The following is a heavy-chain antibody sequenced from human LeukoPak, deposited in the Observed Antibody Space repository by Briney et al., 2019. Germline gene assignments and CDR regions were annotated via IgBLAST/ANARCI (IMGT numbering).Heavy chain of an antibody. Sequence: TLSLTCAVSGGSISSGGYSWSWIRQPAGKGLEWIGRIYTSGSTNYNPSLKSRVTMSVDTSKNQFSLKLSSVTAADTAVYYCAREREYSGYDYYYYYYMDVWGKGTTVTVSS. J-gene: IGHJ6*03. CDR3: AREREYSGYDYYYYYYMDV. CDR2: IYTSGST. D-gene: IGHD5-12*01. V-gene: IGHV4-61*02. CDR1: GGSISSGGYS.